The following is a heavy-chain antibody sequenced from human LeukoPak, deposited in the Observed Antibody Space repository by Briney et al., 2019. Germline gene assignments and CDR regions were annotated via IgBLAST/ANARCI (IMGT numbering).Heavy chain of an antibody. CDR3: ARDREVGYYYDSSGYSSFNY. V-gene: IGHV3-33*01. CDR2: MWEDGSNK. Sequence: GGSLRLSCAASGFTFSSYGIHWVRQAPGKGLEWVAVMWEDGSNKYYADSVQGRFTVFRDNSKNTVYLQMKSLRGEDTSVYYCARDREVGYYYDSSGYSSFNYSGQRSLVTLSS. J-gene: IGHJ4*02. D-gene: IGHD3-22*01. CDR1: GFTFSSYG.